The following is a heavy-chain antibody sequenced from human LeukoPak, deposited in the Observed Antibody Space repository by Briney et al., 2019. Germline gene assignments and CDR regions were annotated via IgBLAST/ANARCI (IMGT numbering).Heavy chain of an antibody. D-gene: IGHD3/OR15-3a*01. Sequence: GGSLRLSXAASGFTFSSYWMSWVRQAPGKGLEWVANIKQDGSEKYYVDSVKGRFTISRDNAKNSLYLQMNSLRAEDTAVYYCARDIMIFGVVGGYFDYWGQGTLVTVSS. CDR2: IKQDGSEK. V-gene: IGHV3-7*01. J-gene: IGHJ4*02. CDR1: GFTFSSYW. CDR3: ARDIMIFGVVGGYFDY.